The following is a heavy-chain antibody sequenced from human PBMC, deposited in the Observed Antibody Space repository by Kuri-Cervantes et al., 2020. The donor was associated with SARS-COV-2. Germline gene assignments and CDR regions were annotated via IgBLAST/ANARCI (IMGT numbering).Heavy chain of an antibody. Sequence: ASVKVSCKASGYTFTGYYMHWVRQAPGQGLEWMGWINPNSGGTNYAQKFQGRVTMTRDTSISTAYMELSRLRSDDTAVYYCARDGFWSGYYMDYYYYYMDVWGKGTTVTVSS. J-gene: IGHJ6*03. D-gene: IGHD3-3*01. V-gene: IGHV1-2*02. CDR1: GYTFTGYY. CDR3: ARDGFWSGYYMDYYYYYMDV. CDR2: INPNSGGT.